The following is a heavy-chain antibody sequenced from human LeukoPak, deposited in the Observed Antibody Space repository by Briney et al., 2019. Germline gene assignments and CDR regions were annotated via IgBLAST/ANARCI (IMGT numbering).Heavy chain of an antibody. CDR1: GGSISSYY. CDR3: ARGRVDFWSGYYSSTVFDY. CDR2: IYYSGST. J-gene: IGHJ4*02. D-gene: IGHD3-3*01. Sequence: SETLSLTCTVSGGSISSYYWSWIRQPPGKGLDWIGYIYYSGSTNYNPSLKSRVTISVDTSKIQFSMKLISVTAAAAAVYYCARGRVDFWSGYYSSTVFDYWRQGTLVTVSS. V-gene: IGHV4-59*01.